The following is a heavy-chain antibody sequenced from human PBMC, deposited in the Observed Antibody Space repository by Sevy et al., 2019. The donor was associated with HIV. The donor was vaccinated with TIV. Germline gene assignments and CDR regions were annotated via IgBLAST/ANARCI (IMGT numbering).Heavy chain of an antibody. CDR1: GFTFSSYW. Sequence: GGSLRLSCAGSGFTFSSYWMTWVRQAPGTGLEWVAKIRQDGLMKYYVNSVKGRFTISRDNAKNSVYLQMNSLRAEDTAIYYCARSIAAIGPDYWGQGTLVTVSS. J-gene: IGHJ4*02. CDR2: IRQDGLMK. V-gene: IGHV3-7*01. D-gene: IGHD6-13*01. CDR3: ARSIAAIGPDY.